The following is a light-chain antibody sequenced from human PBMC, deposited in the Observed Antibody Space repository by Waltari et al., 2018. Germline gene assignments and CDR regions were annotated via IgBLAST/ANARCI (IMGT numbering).Light chain of an antibody. CDR3: QQRIDSIS. CDR1: QSLSNI. CDR2: DAS. Sequence: EIVLTQSPATLSLSPGERATLSCRASQSLSNILAWYQQKPGQAPRLLIYDASNRATDTPARFSGSGSGTDFTLTISSLEPEDFAVYYCQQRIDSISFGQGTKLQIK. V-gene: IGKV3-11*01. J-gene: IGKJ2*03.